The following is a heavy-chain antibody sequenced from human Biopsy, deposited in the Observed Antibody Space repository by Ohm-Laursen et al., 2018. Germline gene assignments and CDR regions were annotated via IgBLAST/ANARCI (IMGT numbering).Heavy chain of an antibody. CDR1: GGSTNDYF. CDR2: FYSSGGS. J-gene: IGHJ2*01. CDR3: ARTPGKAVAGRFLDL. V-gene: IGHV4-4*07. D-gene: IGHD6-19*01. Sequence: GTLSLTCSVSGGSTNDYFWSWIRQPAGETLERIGRFYSSGGSSYNPSLKSRISMSMETSNNQFSLTLTSVTAADTAVYYCARTPGKAVAGRFLDLWGRGTLVTVSS.